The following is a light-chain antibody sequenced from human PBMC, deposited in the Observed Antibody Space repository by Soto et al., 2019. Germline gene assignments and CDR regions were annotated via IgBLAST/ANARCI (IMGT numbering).Light chain of an antibody. J-gene: IGKJ1*01. V-gene: IGKV3-11*01. Sequence: EIVLTQSPATLSLSPGERSTLSCRASQSVSSYLAWYQQKPGQAPRLLIYDASNRATGIPARFSGSGSGTDFTLTISSLEPEDFAVFYCQHRSNWPETFGQGTKVDIK. CDR2: DAS. CDR1: QSVSSY. CDR3: QHRSNWPET.